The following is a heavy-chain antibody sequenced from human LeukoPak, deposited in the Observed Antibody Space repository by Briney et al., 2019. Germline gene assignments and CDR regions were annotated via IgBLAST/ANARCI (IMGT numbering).Heavy chain of an antibody. CDR1: GFTFSSYA. V-gene: IGHV3-30*04. CDR2: ISYDGSNK. Sequence: GGSLRLSCAASGFTFSSYAMHWVRQAPGKGLEWAAVISYDGSNKYYADSVKGRFTISRDNSKNTLYLQMNSLRAEDTAVYYCARERVVRGWLANYGMDVWGQGTTVTVSS. J-gene: IGHJ6*02. CDR3: ARERVVRGWLANYGMDV. D-gene: IGHD3-10*01.